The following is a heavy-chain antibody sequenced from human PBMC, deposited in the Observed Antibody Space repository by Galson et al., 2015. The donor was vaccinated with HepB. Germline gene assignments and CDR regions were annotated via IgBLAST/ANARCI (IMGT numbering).Heavy chain of an antibody. CDR2: INAGNGNT. CDR3: ARYGVPYNYDSSGPLYGMDV. J-gene: IGHJ6*02. D-gene: IGHD3-22*01. V-gene: IGHV1-3*01. Sequence: SVKVSCKASGYTFTSYAMHWVRQAPGQRLEWMGWINAGNGNTKYSQKFQGRVTITRDTSASTAYMELSSLRSEDTAVYYCARYGVPYNYDSSGPLYGMDVWGQGTTVTVSS. CDR1: GYTFTSYA.